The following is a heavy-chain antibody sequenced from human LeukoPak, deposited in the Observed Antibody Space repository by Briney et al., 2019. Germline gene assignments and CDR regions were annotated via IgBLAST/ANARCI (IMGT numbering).Heavy chain of an antibody. Sequence: SETLSLICTVSGSSTRSFYWSWVRQSPEKGLEWIGYIDNRGDTRYNPSLHSRVIISRDTSKNEFSLMVRSVTAADTAVYYCARHQYDSRTNYLYWYFDLWGRGTLVTVSS. CDR2: IDNRGDT. V-gene: IGHV4-59*08. J-gene: IGHJ2*01. D-gene: IGHD3/OR15-3a*01. CDR3: ARHQYDSRTNYLYWYFDL. CDR1: GSSTRSFY.